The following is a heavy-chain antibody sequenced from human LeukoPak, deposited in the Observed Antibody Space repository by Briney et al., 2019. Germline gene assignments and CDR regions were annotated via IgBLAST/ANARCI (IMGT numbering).Heavy chain of an antibody. Sequence: SETLSLTCTVSGGSITTSGDYWNWIRQPPGKGLEWIGNMYFTGTTYYNPSLKSRVTISTDTSKNQFFLKLTSVTAADTAVYYCARSLRYGRVDYWGQGSLVSVSS. D-gene: IGHD3-9*01. V-gene: IGHV4-39*01. CDR1: GGSITTSGDY. CDR2: MYFTGTT. CDR3: ARSLRYGRVDY. J-gene: IGHJ4*02.